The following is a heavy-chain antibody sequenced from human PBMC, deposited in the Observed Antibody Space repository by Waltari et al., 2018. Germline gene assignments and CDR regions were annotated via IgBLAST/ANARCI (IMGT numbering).Heavy chain of an antibody. CDR3: ARAECSTSSCFFVSGFDP. D-gene: IGHD2-15*01. CDR1: NFSINSGAYY. CDR2: IRYSGSA. J-gene: IGHJ5*02. Sequence: QVHLQESGPELVEPSDTLYLTCTVSNFSINSGAYYWGWGRQPAGKGPEWIGNIRYSGSAYNNPSLESRVAISVDTSRNKFFLSLTSVTAADAAVYYCARAECSTSSCFFVSGFDPWGQGIHVTVSS. V-gene: IGHV4-39*01.